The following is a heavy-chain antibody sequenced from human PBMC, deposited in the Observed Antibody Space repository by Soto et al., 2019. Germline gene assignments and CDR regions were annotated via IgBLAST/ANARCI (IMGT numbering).Heavy chain of an antibody. Sequence: QVHLVQSGAEVKKPGASVKGSCKTSGYTFTNNVIHWVRQAPGQRLEWMGWVNAGNDNTKWSREFQGRLTLTKDTSATTAYMELSSLTAEDTAIYFCAREVPYGYSRFDYWGQGTLVTVSS. CDR3: AREVPYGYSRFDY. J-gene: IGHJ4*02. CDR2: VNAGNDNT. V-gene: IGHV1-3*01. CDR1: GYTFTNNV. D-gene: IGHD5-18*01.